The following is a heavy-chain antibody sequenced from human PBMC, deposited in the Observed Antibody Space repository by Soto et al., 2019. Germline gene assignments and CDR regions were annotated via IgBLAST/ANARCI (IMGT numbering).Heavy chain of an antibody. Sequence: GGSLRLSCAASGFTFSDYYMSWIRQAPGKGLEWVSYISSSGSTIYYADSVKGRFTISRDNAKNSLYLQMNSLRAEDTAVYYCARMSGQGNYDILTEYYYMDVWGKGTTVTVSS. D-gene: IGHD3-9*01. J-gene: IGHJ6*03. CDR1: GFTFSDYY. V-gene: IGHV3-11*01. CDR2: ISSSGSTI. CDR3: ARMSGQGNYDILTEYYYMDV.